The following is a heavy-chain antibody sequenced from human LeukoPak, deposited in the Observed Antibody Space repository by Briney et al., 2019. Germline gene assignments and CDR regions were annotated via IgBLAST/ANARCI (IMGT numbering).Heavy chain of an antibody. J-gene: IGHJ5*02. D-gene: IGHD3-10*01. V-gene: IGHV3-66*01. CDR2: IYSGGST. CDR3: ARGSGSYNWFDP. Sequence: GGSLRLSCVASGFTVSNNYMSWVRQAPGKGLEWVSVIYSGGSTYYADSVKGRFTISRDHSKNTLYLQMNSLRVEDTAVYYCARGSGSYNWFDPWGQGTLVTVSS. CDR1: GFTVSNNY.